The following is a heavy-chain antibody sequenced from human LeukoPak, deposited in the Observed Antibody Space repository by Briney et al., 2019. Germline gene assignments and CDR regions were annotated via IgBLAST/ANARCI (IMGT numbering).Heavy chain of an antibody. D-gene: IGHD1-26*01. CDR3: ARVRNGTYSFDI. Sequence: SVKVSCEASAGTFSSYAISWVRQAPGQGLEWMGGIIPIFGTANYAQKFQGRVTITADESTSTAYMELSSLRSEDTAVYYCARVRNGTYSFDIWGQGTMVTVSS. V-gene: IGHV1-69*13. CDR2: IIPIFGTA. CDR1: AGTFSSYA. J-gene: IGHJ3*02.